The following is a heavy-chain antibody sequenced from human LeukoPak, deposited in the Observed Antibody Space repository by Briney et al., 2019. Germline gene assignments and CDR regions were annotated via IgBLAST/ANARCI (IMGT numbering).Heavy chain of an antibody. Sequence: QPGGSLRLSCAASGFPFSSYAMSWVRQAPGKGLEWVSAISGSGGSTYYADSVKGRFTISRDNSKNTLYLQMNSLRAEDTAVYYCAAGITMVRGAHGMDVWGQGTTVTVSS. D-gene: IGHD3-10*01. CDR3: AAGITMVRGAHGMDV. CDR2: ISGSGGST. V-gene: IGHV3-23*01. J-gene: IGHJ6*02. CDR1: GFPFSSYA.